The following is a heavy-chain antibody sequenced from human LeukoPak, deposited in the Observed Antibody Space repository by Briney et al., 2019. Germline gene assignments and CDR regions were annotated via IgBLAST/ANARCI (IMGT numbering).Heavy chain of an antibody. CDR1: GFTYSHNG. V-gene: IGHV3-30*02. Sequence: GGSLRLSCVASGFTYSHNGMHWVRQAPGKGLEWVAFIQYDGNTIFYADSVKGRFTISRDNAKNSLYLQMNSLRAEDTAVYYCARDSYPKLEGDNWFDPWGQGTLVTVSS. CDR3: ARDSYPKLEGDNWFDP. D-gene: IGHD6-13*01. CDR2: IQYDGNTI. J-gene: IGHJ5*02.